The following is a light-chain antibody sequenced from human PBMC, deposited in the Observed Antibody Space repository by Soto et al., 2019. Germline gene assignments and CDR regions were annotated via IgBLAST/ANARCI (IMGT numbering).Light chain of an antibody. J-gene: IGKJ1*01. Sequence: ERVMTQSPASLSVSPRETATLSCRASQSISRYLAWYQHKPGQAPRLLIHGASTRATGVPDRFSGSGSGTEFTLTISSLQSEDSAIYYCHQYKDWPWTFGQGTKVEIK. CDR2: GAS. CDR1: QSISRY. CDR3: HQYKDWPWT. V-gene: IGKV3-15*01.